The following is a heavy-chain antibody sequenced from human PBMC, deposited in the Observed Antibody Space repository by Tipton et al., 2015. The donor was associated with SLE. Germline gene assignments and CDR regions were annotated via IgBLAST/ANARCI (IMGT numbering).Heavy chain of an antibody. V-gene: IGHV1-69*18. CDR3: ARGATWDWFDP. Sequence: QVQLVQSGAEVRKPGSSVKVSCKASGGTFSSYAISWVRQAPGQGLEWVGRIIPIFGTPNYAQKFQGRVTFTVDESTSTAYMALSSLKSEDTAVYYCARGATWDWFDPWGQGTLVTVSS. CDR2: IIPIFGTP. CDR1: GGTFSSYA. D-gene: IGHD5-24*01. J-gene: IGHJ5*02.